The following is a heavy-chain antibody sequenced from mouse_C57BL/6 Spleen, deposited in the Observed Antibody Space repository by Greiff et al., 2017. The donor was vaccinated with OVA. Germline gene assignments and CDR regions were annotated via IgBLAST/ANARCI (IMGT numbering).Heavy chain of an antibody. Sequence: VQLQQSGAELARPGASVKLSCKASGYTFTSYGISWVKQRTGQGLEWIGEIYPRSGNTYYNEKFKGKATLTADKSSSTASMELRSLTSEDSAVYFCARWDYSNFSWFAYWGQGTLVTVSA. CDR1: GYTFTSYG. D-gene: IGHD2-5*01. CDR3: ARWDYSNFSWFAY. J-gene: IGHJ3*01. CDR2: IYPRSGNT. V-gene: IGHV1-81*01.